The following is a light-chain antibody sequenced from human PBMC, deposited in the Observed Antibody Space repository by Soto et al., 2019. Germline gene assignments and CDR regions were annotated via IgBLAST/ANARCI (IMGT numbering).Light chain of an antibody. Sequence: DIRVTQSPPTPSASVGDRVTITCRASQTITTWMAWYQQKPGKAPKLLVYDASTLQSGVATRFSGSGSGTEFTLIISGLQPEDFAVYYCQQYNNWPRTFGQGTKVDIK. CDR3: QQYNNWPRT. V-gene: IGKV1-5*01. CDR2: DAS. J-gene: IGKJ1*01. CDR1: QTITTW.